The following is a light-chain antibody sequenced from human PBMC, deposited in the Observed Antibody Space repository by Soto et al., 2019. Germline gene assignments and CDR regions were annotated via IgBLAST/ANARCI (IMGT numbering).Light chain of an antibody. Sequence: QSVLTQPPSASGTPGQRVTISCSGSSSNIGSNTVNWYQQLPGTAPKLLIYSNNQRPSGVPDRFSGSKSGTSASLAISGLQSDDEAEYYCATWDDSLDGLYVFGTGTKLTVL. CDR3: ATWDDSLDGLYV. CDR2: SNN. V-gene: IGLV1-44*01. J-gene: IGLJ1*01. CDR1: SSNIGSNT.